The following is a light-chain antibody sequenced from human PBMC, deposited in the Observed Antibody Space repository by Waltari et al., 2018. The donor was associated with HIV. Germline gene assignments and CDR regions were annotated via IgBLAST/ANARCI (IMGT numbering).Light chain of an antibody. CDR3: QSYDSSLSGTWV. CDR1: SSNIGAAYD. J-gene: IGLJ3*02. V-gene: IGLV1-40*01. CDR2: GNN. Sequence: QSVLTQPPSVSGAPGQRVTISCTGSSSNIGAAYDVHWYQHLPGTAPKLLIYGNNNRPSGVPDRFSGSKSGTSASLAITGLQAEDEAHYYCQSYDSSLSGTWVFGGGTKLTVL.